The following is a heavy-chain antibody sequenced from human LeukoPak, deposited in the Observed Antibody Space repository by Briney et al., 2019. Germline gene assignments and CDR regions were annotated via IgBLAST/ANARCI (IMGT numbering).Heavy chain of an antibody. V-gene: IGHV1-24*01. J-gene: IGHJ3*02. CDR1: GYTLTELS. CDR3: ATGGAGLRLHPSGAFDI. D-gene: IGHD5-12*01. Sequence: ASVTVSFTVSGYTLTELSMHWVRQAPGKGLEWMGGFDPEDGETIYAQKFQGRVTMTEDTSTDTAYMELSSLRSEDTAVYYCATGGAGLRLHPSGAFDIWGQGTMVTVSS. CDR2: FDPEDGET.